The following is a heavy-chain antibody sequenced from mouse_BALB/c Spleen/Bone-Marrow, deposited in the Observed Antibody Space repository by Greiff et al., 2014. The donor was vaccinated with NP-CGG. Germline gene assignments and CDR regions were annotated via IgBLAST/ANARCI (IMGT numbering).Heavy chain of an antibody. J-gene: IGHJ4*01. CDR1: GFTFSSYA. V-gene: IGHV5-9-3*01. D-gene: IGHD4-1*01. CDR3: ARGDWDEAMDY. CDR2: INSGGSYT. Sequence: EVKLMESGGGLVKPGGSLKLSCAASGFTFSSYAMSWVRQTPEKRLEWVATINSGGSYTYYPDSVKGRFTISRDNAKNTLYLQMSSLRSEGTAMYYCARGDWDEAMDYWGQGTSVTVST.